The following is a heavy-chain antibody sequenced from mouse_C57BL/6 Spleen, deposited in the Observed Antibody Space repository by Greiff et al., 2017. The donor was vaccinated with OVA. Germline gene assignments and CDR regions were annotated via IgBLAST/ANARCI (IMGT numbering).Heavy chain of an antibody. V-gene: IGHV1-69*01. CDR2: IDPSDSYT. Sequence: QVQLQQPGAELVMPGASVKLSCKASGYTFTSYWMHWVKQRPGQGLEWIGEIDPSDSYTNYNQKFKGKSTLTVDKSSSTAYMQLSSLTSEYAAVNYWARLSGNYCFDYWGQGTTLTVSS. J-gene: IGHJ2*01. CDR1: GYTFTSYW. D-gene: IGHD2-1*01. CDR3: ARLSGNYCFDY.